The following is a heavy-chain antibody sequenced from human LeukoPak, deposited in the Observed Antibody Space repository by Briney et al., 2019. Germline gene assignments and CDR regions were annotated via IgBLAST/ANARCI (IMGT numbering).Heavy chain of an antibody. CDR1: GYTFTGYY. D-gene: IGHD6-19*01. V-gene: IGHV1-2*02. Sequence: GASVTVSCKASGYTFTGYYMHWVRQAPGQGLEWMGWINPNSGGTNYAQKFQGRVTMTRDTSISTAYMELNRLRSDDTAVYYCATLSGYSSGWYEYYFDYWGQGTLVTVSS. J-gene: IGHJ4*02. CDR2: INPNSGGT. CDR3: ATLSGYSSGWYEYYFDY.